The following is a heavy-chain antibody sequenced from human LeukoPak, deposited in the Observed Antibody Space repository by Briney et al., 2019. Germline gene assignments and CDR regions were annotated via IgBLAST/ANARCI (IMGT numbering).Heavy chain of an antibody. D-gene: IGHD4-23*01. J-gene: IGHJ4*02. CDR3: VKRSDYGGSWNHFDH. CDR1: GFTFSSYG. V-gene: IGHV3-23*01. Sequence: PGGSLRLSCAASGFTFSSYGMSWVRQAPGKGLEWVSAIGGSGHSTYYADSAKGRFTISRDNSKDTLYLQMNSLRAEGTAVYYCVKRSDYGGSWNHFDHWGQGTLVTVSS. CDR2: IGGSGHST.